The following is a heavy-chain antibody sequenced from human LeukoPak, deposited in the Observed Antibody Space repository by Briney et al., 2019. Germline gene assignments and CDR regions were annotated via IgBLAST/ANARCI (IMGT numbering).Heavy chain of an antibody. D-gene: IGHD1-26*01. Sequence: GGSLRLSCATSGLTFTNAWMSWFRQAPGKGLEWVGRIKSKTDGGTSDYAAPVQGRFTISRDDSKNTLYLQMNSLKIEDTAVYYCATDPGEWEPIWGQGTMVTSLQ. CDR2: IKSKTDGGTS. CDR1: GLTFTNAW. V-gene: IGHV3-15*01. CDR3: ATDPGEWEPI. J-gene: IGHJ3*02.